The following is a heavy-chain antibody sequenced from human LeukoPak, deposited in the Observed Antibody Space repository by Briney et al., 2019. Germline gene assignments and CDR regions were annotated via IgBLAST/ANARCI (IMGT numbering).Heavy chain of an antibody. Sequence: GGSLRLSCAASGFTFDDYAMHWVRQAPGKGLEWVSGISWNSGSIGYADSVKGRFTISRDNAKNSLYLQMNSLRAEDTAVYYCAREGNNWKGGNAFDIWGQGTMVTVSS. V-gene: IGHV3-9*01. CDR3: AREGNNWKGGNAFDI. J-gene: IGHJ3*02. CDR2: ISWNSGSI. CDR1: GFTFDDYA. D-gene: IGHD1-20*01.